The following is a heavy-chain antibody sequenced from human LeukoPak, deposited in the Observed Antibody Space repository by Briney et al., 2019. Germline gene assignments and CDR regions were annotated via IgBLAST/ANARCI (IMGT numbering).Heavy chain of an antibody. V-gene: IGHV1-69*13. CDR3: AVGLNIHGPRNFDY. CDR1: GGTFSSYA. Sequence: SVKVSCKASGGTFSSYAISWVRQAPGQGLEWMGGIIPIFGTANYAQKFQGRVTITADESTSTAYMELSSLRSEDTAVYYCAVGLNIHGPRNFDYWGQGTLVTVSS. J-gene: IGHJ4*02. D-gene: IGHD1-26*01. CDR2: IIPIFGTA.